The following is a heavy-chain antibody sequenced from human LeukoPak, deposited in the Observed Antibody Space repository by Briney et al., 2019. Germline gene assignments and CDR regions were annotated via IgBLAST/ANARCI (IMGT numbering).Heavy chain of an antibody. Sequence: PGGSLRLSCAASGFTLSSYAMHWSGRPPGRGLEGGAVISYDGSNKYYADSVKGRFTNSRDNSKNTLYLQMNSLRAEDTAVYYCARTGYSSGWYIFYFDYWGQGTLVTVSS. D-gene: IGHD6-19*01. J-gene: IGHJ4*02. V-gene: IGHV3-30*04. CDR2: ISYDGSNK. CDR3: ARTGYSSGWYIFYFDY. CDR1: GFTLSSYA.